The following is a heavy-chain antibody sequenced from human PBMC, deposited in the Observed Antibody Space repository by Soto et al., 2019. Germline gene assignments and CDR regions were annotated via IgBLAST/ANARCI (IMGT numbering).Heavy chain of an antibody. Sequence: EVQLVESGGGLVQPGGSLKLSCATSGFTFSDATIHWVRRASGKGLEWVGRIRSKANSYTTEYATSVKGEFTISRDDTKNTAYLQMSSLKTEDTAVYFCTSFRHAVAGTENFDYWGQGTLVTVSS. V-gene: IGHV3-73*01. CDR1: GFTFSDAT. D-gene: IGHD6-19*01. CDR2: IRSKANSYTT. J-gene: IGHJ4*02. CDR3: TSFRHAVAGTENFDY.